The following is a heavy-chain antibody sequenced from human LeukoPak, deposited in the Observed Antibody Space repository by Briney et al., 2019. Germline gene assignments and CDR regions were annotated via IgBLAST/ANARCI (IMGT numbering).Heavy chain of an antibody. J-gene: IGHJ4*02. CDR2: IKEDGSEK. Sequence: GGSLRLSCAASGFTFSSYWMSCVRQAPGKGLEWVALIKEDGSEKYYVDSVKGRFTVSRDNAKTSLYLQTNSLRAEDTAVYYCARAGAAGTTDYWGQGTLVTVSS. CDR1: GFTFSSYW. V-gene: IGHV3-7*05. D-gene: IGHD6-13*01. CDR3: ARAGAAGTTDY.